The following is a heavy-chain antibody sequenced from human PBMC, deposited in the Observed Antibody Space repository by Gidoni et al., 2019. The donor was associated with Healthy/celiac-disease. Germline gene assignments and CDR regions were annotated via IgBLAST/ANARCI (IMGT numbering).Heavy chain of an antibody. Sequence: QVQLVESGGGVVQPGRSLRLSCAASGFTFSSYGMHWVRQAPGKGLEWVAVIWYDGSNKYYADSVKGRFTISRDNSKNTLYLQMNSLRAEDTAVYYCARVMGYSSGLDYWGQGTLVTVSS. CDR1: GFTFSSYG. J-gene: IGHJ4*02. CDR2: IWYDGSNK. V-gene: IGHV3-33*01. CDR3: ARVMGYSSGLDY. D-gene: IGHD6-19*01.